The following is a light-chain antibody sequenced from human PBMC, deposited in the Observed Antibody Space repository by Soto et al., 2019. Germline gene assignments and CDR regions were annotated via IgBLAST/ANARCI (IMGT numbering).Light chain of an antibody. J-gene: IGKJ1*01. Sequence: EIVLTQSPGTLSLSPGERATLSCRASQSIPNSYLSWYQHKPGQAPRLLIHGASSRATGTPDRFSGSGSGTDFTPTADRLEPEDFALYYCLQYGSTPGTFGQGTKVDLK. CDR3: LQYGSTPGT. CDR2: GAS. V-gene: IGKV3-20*01. CDR1: QSIPNSY.